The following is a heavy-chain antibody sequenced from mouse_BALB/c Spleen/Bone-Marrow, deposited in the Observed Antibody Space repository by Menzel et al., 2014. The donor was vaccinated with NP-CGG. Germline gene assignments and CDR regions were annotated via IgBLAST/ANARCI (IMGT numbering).Heavy chain of an antibody. CDR3: ARDMGLLRFDY. J-gene: IGHJ2*01. D-gene: IGHD1-1*01. Sequence: EVQRVESGGGLVQPGGSLRLSCATSGFTFTDYYMSWVRQPPGKALEWLGFIRSKANGYTTEYSASVKGRFTISRDNSQSILYLQMNTLRAEDRPTYYCARDMGLLRFDYWGQGTTLTVSS. CDR2: IRSKANGYTT. V-gene: IGHV7-3*02. CDR1: GFTFTDYY.